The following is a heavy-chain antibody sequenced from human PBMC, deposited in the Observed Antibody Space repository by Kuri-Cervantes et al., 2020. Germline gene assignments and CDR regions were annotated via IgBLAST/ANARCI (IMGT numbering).Heavy chain of an antibody. CDR2: ISWNSGSI. CDR1: GFTFDDYA. J-gene: IGHJ4*02. V-gene: IGHV3-9*01. CDR3: AKLQVVVVVAAADY. D-gene: IGHD2-15*01. Sequence: SLKISCAASGFTFDDYAMHWVRQAPGKGLEWVSGISWNSGSIGYADSVKGRFTISRDNAKNSLYLQMNSLRAEDTAVYYCAKLQVVVVVAAADYWGQGTLVTVSS.